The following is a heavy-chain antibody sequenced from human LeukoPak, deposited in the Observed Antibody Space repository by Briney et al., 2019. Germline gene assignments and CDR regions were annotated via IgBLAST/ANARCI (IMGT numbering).Heavy chain of an antibody. D-gene: IGHD4-23*01. CDR3: ARATRVTPNY. Sequence: KAGGSLRLSCAASGFTFRTYSMNWVRQAPGKGLEWVSFISSSTTYIYYADSVKGRFTISRDNAKNSLYLQMSSLRAEDTAMYYCARATRVTPNYWGQGTLVTVSS. CDR1: GFTFRTYS. V-gene: IGHV3-21*04. J-gene: IGHJ4*02. CDR2: ISSSTTYI.